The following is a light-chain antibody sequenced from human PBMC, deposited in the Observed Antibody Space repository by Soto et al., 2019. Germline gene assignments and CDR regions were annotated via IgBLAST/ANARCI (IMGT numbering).Light chain of an antibody. CDR3: QQYEAYPLT. J-gene: IGKJ4*01. CDR2: KAS. Sequence: DILLTQSPSTLSASVGDRVTITCRASQSINSWLAWYQQKPGKAPNLLVYKASSLESRVPSRFSGSGSGTEFTLTIITLQPDDFATYYCQQYEAYPLTFGGGTKVEI. V-gene: IGKV1-5*03. CDR1: QSINSW.